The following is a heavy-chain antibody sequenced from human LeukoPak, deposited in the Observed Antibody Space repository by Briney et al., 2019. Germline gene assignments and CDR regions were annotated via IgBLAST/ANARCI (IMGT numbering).Heavy chain of an antibody. CDR2: IYYSGST. CDR3: ARVPVGLLWFGELSEVFYSDY. CDR1: GGSISSGDYY. Sequence: PSQTLSLTCTVSGGSISSGDYYLSWIRQPPGKGLEWNGYIYYSGSTYYNPSLKSRVTISVDTSKNQFSLKLSSVTAADTAVYYCARVPVGLLWFGELSEVFYSDYWGQGTLVTVSS. V-gene: IGHV4-30-4*08. J-gene: IGHJ4*02. D-gene: IGHD3-10*01.